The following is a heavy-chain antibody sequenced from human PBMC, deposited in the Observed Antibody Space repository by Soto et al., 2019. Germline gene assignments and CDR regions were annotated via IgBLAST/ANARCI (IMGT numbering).Heavy chain of an antibody. J-gene: IGHJ6*02. CDR1: GGSFSGYY. D-gene: IGHD3-3*01. CDR3: ARDLRYPYYDFWSGGDYYYYGMDV. V-gene: IGHV4-34*01. CDR2: INHSGST. Sequence: PSETLSLTCAVYGGSFSGYYWSWIRQPLGKGLEWIGEINHSGSTNYNPSLKSRVTISVDTSKNQFSLKLSSVTAADTAVYYCARDLRYPYYDFWSGGDYYYYGMDVWGQGTTVTVSS.